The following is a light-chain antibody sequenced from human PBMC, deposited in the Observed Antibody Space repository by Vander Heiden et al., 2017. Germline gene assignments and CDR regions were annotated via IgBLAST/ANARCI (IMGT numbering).Light chain of an antibody. CDR3: QQFEYLPT. Sequence: QMTQSPSSLSASVGDRVTITCQASHDINNCLNWYHQKPGKAPKRLIYDVSNLESGVPSRFRGSGSGRDFTLTISGLQPEDIGTYECQQFEYLPTVGPGTKVEI. CDR1: HDINNC. CDR2: DVS. V-gene: IGKV1-33*01. J-gene: IGKJ1*01.